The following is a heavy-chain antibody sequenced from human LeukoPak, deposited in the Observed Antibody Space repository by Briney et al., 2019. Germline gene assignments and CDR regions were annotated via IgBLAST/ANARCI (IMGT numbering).Heavy chain of an antibody. CDR1: GYTFTSYG. CDR3: AIHSTAMAPFDY. V-gene: IGHV1-18*01. D-gene: IGHD5-18*01. CDR2: ISAYNGNT. J-gene: IGHJ4*02. Sequence: ASVKVSCKASGYTFTSYGISWVRQAPGQGLEWMGWISAYNGNTNYAQELQGRVTMTTDTSTSTACMELRSLRSDDTAVYYCAIHSTAMAPFDYWGQGTLVTVSS.